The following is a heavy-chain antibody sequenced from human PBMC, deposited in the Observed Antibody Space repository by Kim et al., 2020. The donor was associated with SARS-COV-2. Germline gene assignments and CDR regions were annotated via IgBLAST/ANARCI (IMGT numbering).Heavy chain of an antibody. CDR3: AKGIRMTQYTTDS. D-gene: IGHD2-2*02. Sequence: YADSVKGRITISRDNSKNCLYLEMNTLTTEDTALYYCAKGIRMTQYTTDSWGQGTRVTVSS. J-gene: IGHJ5*02. V-gene: IGHV3-43*01.